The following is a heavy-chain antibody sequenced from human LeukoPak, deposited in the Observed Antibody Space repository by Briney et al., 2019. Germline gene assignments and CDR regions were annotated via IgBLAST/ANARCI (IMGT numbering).Heavy chain of an antibody. V-gene: IGHV3-30*02. D-gene: IGHD3-16*01. Sequence: PGGSLRLSCAASGFTFSSYGMHWVRQAPGKGLEWVAVIWYDGSNKYYADSVKGRFTISRDNSKNTLYLQMNSLRAEDTAVYYCAKGVGLRGSYSDYWGQGTLVTVSS. CDR3: AKGVGLRGSYSDY. CDR2: IWYDGSNK. CDR1: GFTFSSYG. J-gene: IGHJ4*02.